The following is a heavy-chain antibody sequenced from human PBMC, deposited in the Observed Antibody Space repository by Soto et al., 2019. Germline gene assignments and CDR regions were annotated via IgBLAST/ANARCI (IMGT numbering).Heavy chain of an antibody. CDR1: GASIRSDRYY. CDR3: ARHADYDSDWGNYEDKDY. D-gene: IGHD3-16*01. Sequence: QLQLQESGPGLVKPSETLSLACTVSGASIRSDRYYWDWIRQPPGKGLEWVGSVYFSGTTYYNPSPKSGVSVSVDTSKKQFSLRRRSVTAADTPVYYCARHADYDSDWGNYEDKDYWGQGPLVTAPS. V-gene: IGHV4-39*01. CDR2: VYFSGTT. J-gene: IGHJ4*02.